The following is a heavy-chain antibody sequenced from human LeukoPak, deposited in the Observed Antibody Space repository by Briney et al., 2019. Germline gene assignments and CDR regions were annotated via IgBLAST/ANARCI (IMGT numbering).Heavy chain of an antibody. V-gene: IGHV4-34*01. CDR1: GGSFSGYY. J-gene: IGHJ6*03. D-gene: IGHD4-11*01. CDR2: INHSGST. CDR3: ARAAHSNYVDYYYYMDV. Sequence: SETLSLTCAVYGGSFSGYYWSWIRQPPGKGLEWIGEINHSGSTNYNPSLKSRVTISVDTSKNQFSLKLSSVTAADTAVYYCARAAHSNYVDYYYYMDVWGKGTTITVSS.